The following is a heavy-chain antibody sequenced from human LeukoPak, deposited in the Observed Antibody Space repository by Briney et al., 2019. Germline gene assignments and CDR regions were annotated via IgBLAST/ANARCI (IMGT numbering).Heavy chain of an antibody. CDR2: IYYSGST. CDR3: ARELYSSATNWFDP. Sequence: PSETLSLTCTVSGGSISSSSYYWGWIRQPPGKGLEWIGSIYYSGSTYYNPSLKSRVTISVDTSKNQFSLKLSSVTAADTAVYYCARELYSSATNWFDPWGQGTLVTVSS. CDR1: GGSISSSSYY. J-gene: IGHJ5*02. D-gene: IGHD6-19*01. V-gene: IGHV4-39*07.